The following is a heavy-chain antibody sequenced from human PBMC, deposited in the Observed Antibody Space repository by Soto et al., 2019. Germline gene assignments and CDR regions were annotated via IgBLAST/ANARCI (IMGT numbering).Heavy chain of an antibody. CDR3: ARGLLLRGELDGYNCDY. J-gene: IGHJ4*02. CDR1: GYTFTGYY. D-gene: IGHD5-12*01. Sequence: ASVKVSCKASGYTFTGYYMHWVRQAPGQGLEWMGWINPNSGGTNYAQKFQGRVTMTRDTSISTAYMELSRLRSDDTAAYYCARGLLLRGELDGYNCDYWGQGTLVTVSS. CDR2: INPNSGGT. V-gene: IGHV1-2*02.